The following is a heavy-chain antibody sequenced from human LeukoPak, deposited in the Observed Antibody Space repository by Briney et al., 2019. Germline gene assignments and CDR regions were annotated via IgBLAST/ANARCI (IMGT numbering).Heavy chain of an antibody. J-gene: IGHJ3*02. CDR1: GFTFSTYS. CDR3: ARVDWMIGAFDI. V-gene: IGHV3-48*02. CDR2: ITSSSSTI. Sequence: GGSLRLSCAASGFTFSTYSMNWVRQAPGKGLEWVSYITSSSSTIYYADSVRGRFTISRDNTKNSLYLQMNSLRDEDTAVYYCARVDWMIGAFDIWGQGTMVTVSS. D-gene: IGHD3-22*01.